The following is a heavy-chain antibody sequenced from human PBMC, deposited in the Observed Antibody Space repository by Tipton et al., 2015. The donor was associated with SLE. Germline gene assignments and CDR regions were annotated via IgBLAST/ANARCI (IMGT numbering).Heavy chain of an antibody. CDR1: GGSISSNT. Sequence: LSLTCTVSGGSISSNTWWNWVRQAPGKGLEWVSGINSEGGTVYADSVKGRFTISRDISKNMVFLQMNSLRAEDTAIYYCAKDPLGSGPNFDYWGQGSLVTVSS. CDR3: AKDPLGSGPNFDY. D-gene: IGHD3-10*01. V-gene: IGHV3-23*01. J-gene: IGHJ4*02. CDR2: INSEGGT.